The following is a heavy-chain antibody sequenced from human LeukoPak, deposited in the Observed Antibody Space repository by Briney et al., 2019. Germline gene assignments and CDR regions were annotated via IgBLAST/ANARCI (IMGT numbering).Heavy chain of an antibody. CDR2: IYCSGST. V-gene: IGHV4-59*01. Sequence: SETLSLTCTVSGGSISSYYWSWIRQPPGKGLEWIGYIYCSGSTNYNHSLKGRVTISVDTSKNQFYLKMNSLTAADAAVYYCARDLDGEYDGYYGIDVWGQETTVTVSS. J-gene: IGHJ6*02. CDR1: GGSISSYY. D-gene: IGHD4-17*01. CDR3: ARDLDGEYDGYYGIDV.